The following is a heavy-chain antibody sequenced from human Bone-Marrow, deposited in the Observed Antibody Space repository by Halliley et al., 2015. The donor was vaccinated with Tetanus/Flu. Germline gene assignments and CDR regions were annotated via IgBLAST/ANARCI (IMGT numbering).Heavy chain of an antibody. D-gene: IGHD3-3*01. Sequence: SLRLSCAASGFTFNDYFMSWIRQVPGKGLEWVSYIGTSASTLFYADSVRGRSTVSRDNAKNSLHLQMDSLTAEDSAVYYCAREGATSIFGIAYVDYWGQGSLVSVSS. CDR1: GFTFNDYF. J-gene: IGHJ4*02. CDR2: IGTSASTL. CDR3: AREGATSIFGIAYVDY. V-gene: IGHV3-11*01.